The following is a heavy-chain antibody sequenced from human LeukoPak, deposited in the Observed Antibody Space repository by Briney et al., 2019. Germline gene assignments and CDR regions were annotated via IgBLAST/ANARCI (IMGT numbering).Heavy chain of an antibody. CDR3: AKVGYDFWSGYRSFDY. CDR1: GFTFSSYG. CDR2: IPYDGSNK. V-gene: IGHV3-30*18. Sequence: PGGSLRLSCAASGFTFSSYGMHWVRQAPGKGLEWVAVIPYDGSNKYYADSVKGRFTISRDNSKNTLYLQMNSLRAEDTAVYYCAKVGYDFWSGYRSFDYWGQGTLVTVSS. J-gene: IGHJ4*02. D-gene: IGHD3-3*01.